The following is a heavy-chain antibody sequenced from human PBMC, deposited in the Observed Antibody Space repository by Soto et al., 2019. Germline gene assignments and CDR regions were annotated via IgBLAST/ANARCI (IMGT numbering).Heavy chain of an antibody. D-gene: IGHD2-15*01. J-gene: IGHJ4*02. CDR3: EKESEDCSGGSCYSHHDY. CDR1: GFTFSSYA. CDR2: ISGSGGSK. Sequence: EVQLLESGGGLVQPGGSLRLSCAASGFTFSSYAMSWVRQAPGKGLEWVSAISGSGGSKYYADSVKGRFTISRDNSKKSLYMQMNRAKAEDTAVYYCEKESEDCSGGSCYSHHDYWGQGTMVTVSS. V-gene: IGHV3-23*01.